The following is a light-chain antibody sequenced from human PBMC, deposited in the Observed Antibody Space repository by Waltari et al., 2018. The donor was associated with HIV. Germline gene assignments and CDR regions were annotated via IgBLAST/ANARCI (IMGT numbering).Light chain of an antibody. V-gene: IGLV2-11*01. CDR2: DVN. CDR3: CSYAGSNTFYV. CDR1: SRDIGGYNY. Sequence: QSALTQPRSLSGSPGQTVTISCRGTSRDIGGYNYVSWYQQHPAEAPRLMIYDVNKRPFGVPDRFSGSKSGNTASLTISGLQAEDEADYYCCSYAGSNTFYVFGTGTEVTVL. J-gene: IGLJ1*01.